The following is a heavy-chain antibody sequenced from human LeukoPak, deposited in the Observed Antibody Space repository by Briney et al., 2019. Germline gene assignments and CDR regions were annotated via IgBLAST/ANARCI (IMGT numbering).Heavy chain of an antibody. D-gene: IGHD2-21*01. CDR1: GYTFSNYG. CDR2: NSGYNGNT. CDR3: ARQSVVLSRSPDDAFDI. Sequence: APVKVSCKASGYTFSNYGITWVRQVPGQGLECMGWNSGYNGNTNYERKFHGRVTMTIDKSTTTAYMELSSLASDDTGVYYCARQSVVLSRSPDDAFDIWGQGTRVIVSS. V-gene: IGHV1-18*04. J-gene: IGHJ3*02.